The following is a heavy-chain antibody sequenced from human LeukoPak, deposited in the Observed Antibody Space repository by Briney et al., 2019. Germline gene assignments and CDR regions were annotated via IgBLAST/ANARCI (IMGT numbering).Heavy chain of an antibody. CDR1: GYTFTSYG. D-gene: IGHD2-2*01. J-gene: IGHJ4*02. CDR3: ARETYCSSTSCYDY. V-gene: IGHV1-18*01. CDR2: ISAYNGNT. Sequence: GASVTVSCKASGYTFTSYGISWVRQAPGQGLEWMGWISAYNGNTNYAQKLQGRVTMTTDTSTSTAYMELRSLRSDDTAVYYCARETYCSSTSCYDYWGQGTLVTVSS.